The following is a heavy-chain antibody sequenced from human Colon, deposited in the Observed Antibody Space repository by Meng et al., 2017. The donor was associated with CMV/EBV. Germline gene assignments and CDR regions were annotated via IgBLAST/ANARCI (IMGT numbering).Heavy chain of an antibody. J-gene: IGHJ4*02. V-gene: IGHV1-18*01. Sequence: ASVKVSCKVPGYIFTSYGISWARQAPGQGLEWMGWISTHNGYTSYAQKFQDRVTMTTDTSTSTAYMDLRSLGSDDSAVYYCARYCSGGNCYSKPGLAKFFDLWGQGTLVTVSS. CDR1: GYIFTSYG. D-gene: IGHD2-15*01. CDR2: ISTHNGYT. CDR3: ARYCSGGNCYSKPGLAKFFDL.